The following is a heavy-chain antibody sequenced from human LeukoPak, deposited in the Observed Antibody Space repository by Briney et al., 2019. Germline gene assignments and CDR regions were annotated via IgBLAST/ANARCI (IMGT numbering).Heavy chain of an antibody. V-gene: IGHV4-34*01. J-gene: IGHJ4*02. D-gene: IGHD1-1*01. CDR2: INHSGST. CDR3: ARVSNAPDYFDY. Sequence: PSEILSLTCAVYGGSFSGYYWSWIRQPPGKGLEWIGEINHSGSTNYNPSLKSRVTISVDTSKNQFSLKLSSVTAADTAVYYCARVSNAPDYFDYWGQGTLVTVSS. CDR1: GGSFSGYY.